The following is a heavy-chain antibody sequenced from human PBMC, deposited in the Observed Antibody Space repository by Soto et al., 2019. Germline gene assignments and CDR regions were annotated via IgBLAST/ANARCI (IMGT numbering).Heavy chain of an antibody. D-gene: IGHD2-2*01. V-gene: IGHV1-2*02. J-gene: IGHJ6*02. Sequence: ASVKVSCKASGYTFTGYHMHWVRQAPGQGLEWMGWINPNSGGTNYAQKFQGRVTMTRDTSISTAYMEVSRLRSDDTAVYYCAKGVVPAATGDYYYGVDVWGQGTTVTVS. CDR3: AKGVVPAATGDYYYGVDV. CDR2: INPNSGGT. CDR1: GYTFTGYH.